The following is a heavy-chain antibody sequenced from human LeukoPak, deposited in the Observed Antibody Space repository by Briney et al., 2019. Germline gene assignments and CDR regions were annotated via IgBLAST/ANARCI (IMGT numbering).Heavy chain of an antibody. CDR2: IWYDGSNK. Sequence: PGRSLRLSCAASGFTFSSYGMHWVRQAPGKGLEWVAVIWYDGSNKYYADSVKGRFTISRDNSKNTLYLQMNGLRAEDTAVYYCAKVEEQLAFDYWGQGTLVTVSS. J-gene: IGHJ4*02. V-gene: IGHV3-33*06. D-gene: IGHD6-6*01. CDR3: AKVEEQLAFDY. CDR1: GFTFSSYG.